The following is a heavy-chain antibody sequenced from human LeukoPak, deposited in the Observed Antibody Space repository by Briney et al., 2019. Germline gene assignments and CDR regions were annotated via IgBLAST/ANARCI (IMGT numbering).Heavy chain of an antibody. CDR2: IYYSGST. Sequence: PSETLSLTCTVSGGSISSSSYYWGWIRQPPGKGLEWIGSIYYSGSTYYNPSLKSRVTISVDTSKNQFSLKLSSVTAADTAVYYCVRRDRPKQQLIKNWFDPWGQGTLVTVSS. J-gene: IGHJ5*02. D-gene: IGHD6-13*01. CDR1: GGSISSSSYY. CDR3: VRRDRPKQQLIKNWFDP. V-gene: IGHV4-39*01.